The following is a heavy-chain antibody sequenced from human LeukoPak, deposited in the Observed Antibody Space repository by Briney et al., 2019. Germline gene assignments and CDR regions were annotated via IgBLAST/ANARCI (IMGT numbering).Heavy chain of an antibody. CDR3: TVVAAAGTFDY. CDR1: GYSISSGYY. D-gene: IGHD6-13*01. CDR2: NYHSGST. Sequence: SETLSLTCTVSGYSISSGYYWVWIRQAPGKGLEWIGSNYHSGSTYYNPALKSRVTISVDTSKNQFSLKLSSVTAADTAVYYCTVVAAAGTFDYWGQGTLVTVSS. V-gene: IGHV4-38-2*02. J-gene: IGHJ4*02.